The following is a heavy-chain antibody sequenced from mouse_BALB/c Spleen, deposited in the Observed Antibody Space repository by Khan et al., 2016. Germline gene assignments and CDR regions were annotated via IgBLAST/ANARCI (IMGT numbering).Heavy chain of an antibody. V-gene: IGHV9-3-1*01. CDR3: ARPDYGSSRGFAY. CDR2: INTYTGEP. Sequence: QIQLVQSGPELKKPGETVRISCKASGYTFTNYGMNWVKQAPGKGLKWMGWINTYTGEPTYADDFKGRFAFSLETSASTAYLQINNLKNEDTAIYVCARPDYGSSRGFAYWGQGTLVTVSA. CDR1: GYTFTNYG. J-gene: IGHJ3*01. D-gene: IGHD1-1*01.